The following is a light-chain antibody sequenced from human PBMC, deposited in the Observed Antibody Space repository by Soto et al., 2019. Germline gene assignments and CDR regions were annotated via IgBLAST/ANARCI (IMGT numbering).Light chain of an antibody. J-gene: IGKJ4*01. V-gene: IGKV1-33*01. Sequence: DIQMTQSPSSLSASVGDRVTITCQASQDISNYLTWYQQKPGKAPKLLIYDASNLETGVPSRFSGSGSVTDFTFTISSLQPEDIATYYCQQYDNLPLTFGGGTKVEIK. CDR3: QQYDNLPLT. CDR2: DAS. CDR1: QDISNY.